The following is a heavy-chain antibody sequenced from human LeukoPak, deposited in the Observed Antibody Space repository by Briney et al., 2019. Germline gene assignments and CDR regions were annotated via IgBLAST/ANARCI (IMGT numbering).Heavy chain of an antibody. D-gene: IGHD6-13*01. J-gene: IGHJ6*03. V-gene: IGHV3-48*01. CDR1: GFTFSSYS. CDR3: ARDTGSSSSWYQYYYYYYMDV. CDR2: ISSSSSTI. Sequence: GGSLRLSCAASGFTFSSYSMNWVRQAPGKGLEWVSYISSSSSTIYYADSVKGRFTISRDNAKNSLYLQMNSLRAEDTAVYYCARDTGSSSSWYQYYYYYYMDVWGKGTTVTVSS.